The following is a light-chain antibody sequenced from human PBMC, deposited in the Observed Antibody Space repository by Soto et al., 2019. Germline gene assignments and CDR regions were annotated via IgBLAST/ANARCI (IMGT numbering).Light chain of an antibody. Sequence: QSVLTQPPSASGTPGLTVTISCSGSSSNIGDNTVTWYRQLPGTATKLLIYADNQRPSGVPDRFSGSKSGTSASLAISGLQSDDEADYYCAAWDGSLNGLYVFGSGTKLTVL. CDR2: ADN. CDR3: AAWDGSLNGLYV. V-gene: IGLV1-44*01. CDR1: SSNIGDNT. J-gene: IGLJ1*01.